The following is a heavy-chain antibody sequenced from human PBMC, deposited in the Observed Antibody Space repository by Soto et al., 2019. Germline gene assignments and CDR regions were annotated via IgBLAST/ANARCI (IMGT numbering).Heavy chain of an antibody. J-gene: IGHJ5*02. D-gene: IGHD4-17*01. Sequence: LSLTCAVSGGSISSGGYSWSWIRQPPGKGLEWIGYIYHSGSTYYNPSLKSRVTISVDRSKNQFSLKLSSVTAADTAVYYCAREVWATVVYNWFDPWGQGTLVTVSS. CDR3: AREVWATVVYNWFDP. CDR2: IYHSGST. CDR1: GGSISSGGYS. V-gene: IGHV4-30-2*01.